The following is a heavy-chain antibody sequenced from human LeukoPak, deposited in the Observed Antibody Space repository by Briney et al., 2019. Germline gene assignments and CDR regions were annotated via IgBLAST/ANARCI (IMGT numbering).Heavy chain of an antibody. CDR3: ARDRDGQWSFALIVLDY. D-gene: IGHD6-19*01. CDR2: ISAYNGNT. Sequence: ASVKVSCKASGYTFTSYGISWVRQAPGQGLEWMGWISAYNGNTNYAQKLQGRVTMTTDTSTSTAYMELRSLRSDDTAVYYCARDRDGQWSFALIVLDYWGQGTLVTVSS. V-gene: IGHV1-18*01. J-gene: IGHJ4*02. CDR1: GYTFTSYG.